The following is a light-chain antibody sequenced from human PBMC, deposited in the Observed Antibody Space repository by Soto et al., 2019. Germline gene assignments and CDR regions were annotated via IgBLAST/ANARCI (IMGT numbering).Light chain of an antibody. J-gene: IGKJ4*01. CDR2: GAS. CDR1: QSVSSN. Sequence: MTQTSATLSGSAGDRGTLSCMASQSVSSNLAWCQQKPGQAPWLLIYGASTRATGIPARFSGSGSGTEFTLTIDSLLSEDFAVCSFQQYNNWPRTIGGGTKV. CDR3: QQYNNWPRT. V-gene: IGKV3-15*01.